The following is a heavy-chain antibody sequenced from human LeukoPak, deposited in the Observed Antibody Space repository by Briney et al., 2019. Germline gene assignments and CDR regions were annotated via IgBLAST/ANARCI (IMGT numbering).Heavy chain of an antibody. V-gene: IGHV3-30-3*01. CDR2: ISYDGSNK. J-gene: IGHJ4*02. D-gene: IGHD4-17*01. Sequence: PGGSLRLSCAASGFTFSSYAMHWVRQAPGKGLEWVAVISYDGSNKYYADSVKGRFTISRDNSKNTLFLQMNSLRAEDTAVYYCAKGSTVTSPPTIDYWGQGALVTVSS. CDR1: GFTFSSYA. CDR3: AKGSTVTSPPTIDY.